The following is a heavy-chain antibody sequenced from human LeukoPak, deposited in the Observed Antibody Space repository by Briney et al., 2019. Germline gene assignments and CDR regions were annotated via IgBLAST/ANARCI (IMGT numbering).Heavy chain of an antibody. CDR3: AKVTHTAMVRGDFDY. CDR1: GFTFSNHN. V-gene: IGHV3-23*01. Sequence: GGSLRLSCEASGFTFSNHNMNWVRQAPGKGLEWVSAISGSGGSTYYADSVKGRFTISRDNSKNTLYLQMNSLRAEDTAVYYCAKVTHTAMVRGDFDYWGQGTLVTVSS. D-gene: IGHD5-18*01. J-gene: IGHJ4*02. CDR2: ISGSGGST.